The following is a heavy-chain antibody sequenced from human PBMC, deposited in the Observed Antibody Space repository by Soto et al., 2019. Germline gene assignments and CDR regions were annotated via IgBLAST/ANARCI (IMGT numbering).Heavy chain of an antibody. CDR2: INHSGST. Sequence: XATLSLPFAVYGGSFSGYYWSWVRQPPGKGLEWIGEINHSGSTNYNPSLKSRVTISVDTSKNQFSLKLSSVTAADTAVYYCARGGIAARPSYYYGMDVWGQRTTVTVSS. J-gene: IGHJ6*02. CDR1: GGSFSGYY. V-gene: IGHV4-34*01. CDR3: ARGGIAARPSYYYGMDV. D-gene: IGHD6-6*01.